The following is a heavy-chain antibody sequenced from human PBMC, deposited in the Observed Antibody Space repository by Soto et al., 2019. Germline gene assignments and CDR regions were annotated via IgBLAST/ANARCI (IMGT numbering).Heavy chain of an antibody. J-gene: IGHJ4*02. Sequence: GGSLRLSCAASGFTFSRYGMHWVRQAPGKGLEWVAVISYDGNDKHYEDSVKGRFTISRDNSKNTLSLQMNSLRAEDTAVYYCAKDGDIAAAGYYFYYWGQGALVTVSS. CDR2: ISYDGNDK. CDR3: AKDGDIAAAGYYFYY. D-gene: IGHD6-13*01. CDR1: GFTFSRYG. V-gene: IGHV3-30*18.